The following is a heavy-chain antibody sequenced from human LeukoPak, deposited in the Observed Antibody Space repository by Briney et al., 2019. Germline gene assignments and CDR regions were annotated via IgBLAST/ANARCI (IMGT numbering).Heavy chain of an antibody. J-gene: IGHJ4*02. CDR3: ARSQPFDWSPYYFDY. CDR2: IYYSGST. V-gene: IGHV4-59*01. D-gene: IGHD3-9*01. Sequence: SETLSLTCTVSGGSISSYYWSWIRQPPGKGLEWIGYIYYSGSTNYNPSLKSRVTISVDTSKNQFSLKLSSVTAADTAVYYCARSQPFDWSPYYFDYWGQGTLVTVSS. CDR1: GGSISSYY.